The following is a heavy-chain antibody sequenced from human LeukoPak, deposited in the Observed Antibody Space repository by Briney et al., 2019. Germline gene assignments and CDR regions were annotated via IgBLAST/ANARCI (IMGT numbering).Heavy chain of an antibody. D-gene: IGHD6-19*01. J-gene: IGHJ4*02. V-gene: IGHV3-69-1*01. CDR3: ASGGESLPYSSGWLVEGDY. Sequence: MSGGSLRLSCAASGFTVSSNYMSWVRQAPGKGLEWVSSISSSSYIYYADSVKGRFTISRDNAKNSLYLQMNSLRAEDTAVYYCASGGESLPYSSGWLVEGDYWGQGTLVTVSS. CDR2: ISSSSYI. CDR1: GFTVSSNY.